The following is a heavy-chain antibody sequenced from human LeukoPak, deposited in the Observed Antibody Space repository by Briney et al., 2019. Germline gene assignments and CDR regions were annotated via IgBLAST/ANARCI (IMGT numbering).Heavy chain of an antibody. CDR3: ARGTVTLGAAMAV. V-gene: IGHV1-18*01. Sequence: SVQVSCKASGYSFDSYGVSWVRQAPAQGVAWMGWIRPNNGHTNYAQKFQGRVTMTTDTSTSTVYMEMMSLTYDDTAVYYCARGTVTLGAAMAVWGQGTTVIVSS. D-gene: IGHD4-17*01. CDR2: IRPNNGHT. J-gene: IGHJ6*02. CDR1: GYSFDSYG.